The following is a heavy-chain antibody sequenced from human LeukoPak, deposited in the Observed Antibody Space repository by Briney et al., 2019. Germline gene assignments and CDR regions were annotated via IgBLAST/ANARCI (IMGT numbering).Heavy chain of an antibody. CDR1: GGSISSSSYY. CDR2: IYYSGST. Sequence: SETLFLTCTVSGGSISSSSYYWGWIRQPPGKGLEWIGSIYYSGSTYYNPSLKSRVTISIDTSKNQFSLKLNSVTAADTAVYFCARGGWWDNWNRFDPWGQGTLVTVSS. V-gene: IGHV4-39*01. J-gene: IGHJ5*02. CDR3: ARGGWWDNWNRFDP. D-gene: IGHD1-1*01.